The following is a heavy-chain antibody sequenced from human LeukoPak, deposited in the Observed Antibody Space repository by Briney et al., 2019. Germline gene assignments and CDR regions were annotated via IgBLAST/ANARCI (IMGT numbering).Heavy chain of an antibody. D-gene: IGHD5-18*01. Sequence: PSETLSLTCAVYGGSFSDHYWNWIRQPPGKGLEWIGEINHSGTTNYNASLKSRVTISVDTSKNHFSLKLNSMTAAGTAVYYCARKASHFSYGLRAIDYWGQGNLVTVSS. CDR3: ARKASHFSYGLRAIDY. J-gene: IGHJ4*02. CDR1: GGSFSDHY. CDR2: INHSGTT. V-gene: IGHV4-34*01.